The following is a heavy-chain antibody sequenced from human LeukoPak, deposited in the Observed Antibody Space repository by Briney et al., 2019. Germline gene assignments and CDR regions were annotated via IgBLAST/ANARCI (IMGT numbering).Heavy chain of an antibody. CDR2: IYHSGST. CDR3: ARVTSSSWWDV. D-gene: IGHD6-13*01. CDR1: GGSISSGGYY. Sequence: PSETLSLTCTVSGGSISSGGYYWSWIRQPPGKGLEWIGYIYHSGSTYYNPSLKSRVTISVDRSKNQFSLKLSSVTAADTAVYYCARVTSSSWWDVWGKGTTVTVSS. V-gene: IGHV4-30-2*01. J-gene: IGHJ6*04.